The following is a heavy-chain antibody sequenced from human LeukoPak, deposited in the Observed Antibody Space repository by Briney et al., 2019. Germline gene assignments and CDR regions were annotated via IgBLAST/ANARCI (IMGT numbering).Heavy chain of an antibody. Sequence: PSETLSLTCTVSGGSIRSYYWSWIRQPPGKGLEWIGYIYYTGSTNYNPSLKSRVTISVDTSKDQFSLNLTSVTAADTAVYYCARYGRSGYYFDYWGQGTLVTVSS. CDR1: GGSIRSYY. CDR2: IYYTGST. CDR3: ARYGRSGYYFDY. J-gene: IGHJ4*02. D-gene: IGHD3-3*01. V-gene: IGHV4-59*01.